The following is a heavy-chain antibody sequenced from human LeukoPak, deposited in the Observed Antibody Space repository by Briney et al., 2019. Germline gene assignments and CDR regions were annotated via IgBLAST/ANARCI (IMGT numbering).Heavy chain of an antibody. Sequence: PSDTLSLTCAVYGGSFSGYYWSWIRQPPGKGLDWIGEINHSGSTNYNPSLKSRVTISVDTSKNQFSLKLSSVTAADTAVYYCASPYCSSTSCHDTDDYWGQGTLVTVSS. CDR1: GGSFSGYY. D-gene: IGHD2-2*01. CDR3: ASPYCSSTSCHDTDDY. J-gene: IGHJ4*02. V-gene: IGHV4-34*01. CDR2: INHSGST.